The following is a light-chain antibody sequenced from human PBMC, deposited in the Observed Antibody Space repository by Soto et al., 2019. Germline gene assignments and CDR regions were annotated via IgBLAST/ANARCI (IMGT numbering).Light chain of an antibody. J-gene: IGKJ1*01. V-gene: IGKV1-5*01. CDR3: PQSNPYST. CDR1: QSIDTL. Sequence: EIQMTQSPSTVSAFVGDRVTIACLASQSIDTLLAWYQQRPGKAPKLLIFGASNLGSGVPSRFSGSGSGTEFTLTISSLQPDDFSTYYCPQSNPYSTSAQRTKVDLK. CDR2: GAS.